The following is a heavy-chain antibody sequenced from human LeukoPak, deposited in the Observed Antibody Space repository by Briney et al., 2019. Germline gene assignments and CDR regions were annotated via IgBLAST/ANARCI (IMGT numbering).Heavy chain of an antibody. CDR2: IYYSGST. CDR3: AKAGVRYFDSSGLYAFDF. CDR1: GGSISSSSYY. V-gene: IGHV4-39*01. J-gene: IGHJ3*01. Sequence: SSETLSLTCAVSGGSISSSSYYWAWIRQPPGKGLEWIGTIYYSGSTYHNPSLKSRVTMSVDTSRNQFSLKLSSVDAADTAVYYCAKAGVRYFDSSGLYAFDFWGRGTTVTVSS. D-gene: IGHD3-22*01.